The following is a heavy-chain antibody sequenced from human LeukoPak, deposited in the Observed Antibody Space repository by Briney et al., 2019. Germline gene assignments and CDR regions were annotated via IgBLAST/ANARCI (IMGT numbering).Heavy chain of an antibody. Sequence: ASVKASCKASGYTFTSYGISWVRQAPGQGLEWMGWISAYNGNTNYAQKLQGRVTMTTDTSTSTAYMELRSLRSDDTAVYYCARQWRTNTGYYYGMDVWGQGTTVTVSS. D-gene: IGHD2-8*01. CDR3: ARQWRTNTGYYYGMDV. CDR1: GYTFTSYG. V-gene: IGHV1-18*01. J-gene: IGHJ6*02. CDR2: ISAYNGNT.